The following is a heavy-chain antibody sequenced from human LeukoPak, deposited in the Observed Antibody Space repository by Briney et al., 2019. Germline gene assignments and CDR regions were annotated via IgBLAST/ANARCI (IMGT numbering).Heavy chain of an antibody. CDR1: AVTFSSYW. Sequence: GGSLRLSCAASAVTFSSYWMIWLRQAPGKGLEWVTNMKQDGSEKYYLDSVKGRFTISRDNAKNSLSLQMNSLRAEDTAVYYCARDQRWGSTWDDTFVYWGQRTLVTVSS. V-gene: IGHV3-7*01. J-gene: IGHJ4*02. CDR3: ARDQRWGSTWDDTFVY. D-gene: IGHD6-13*01. CDR2: MKQDGSEK.